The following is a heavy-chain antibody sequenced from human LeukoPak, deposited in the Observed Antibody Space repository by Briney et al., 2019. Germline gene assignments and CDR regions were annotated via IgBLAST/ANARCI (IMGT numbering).Heavy chain of an antibody. Sequence: PGGSLRLSCAASGFTFSSYAMSWVRQAPGKGLEWVSAISGSGSTIYYADSVKGRFTISRDNAKNSLYLQMNSLRAEDTAVYYCARGTPGHWGQGTLVTVSS. CDR1: GFTFSSYA. J-gene: IGHJ1*01. D-gene: IGHD2-15*01. CDR3: ARGTPGH. CDR2: ISGSGSTI. V-gene: IGHV3-23*01.